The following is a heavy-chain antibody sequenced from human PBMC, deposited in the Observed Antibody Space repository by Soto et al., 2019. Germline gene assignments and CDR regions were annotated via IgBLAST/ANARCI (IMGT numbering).Heavy chain of an antibody. CDR3: VKGGPTVIYFDH. CDR1: GFSFGSYA. J-gene: IGHJ4*02. D-gene: IGHD4-17*01. Sequence: EVQLLESGGGLVQPGGSLRLSCAASGFSFGSYAMTWVRQAPGKGLEWVSSIGGYGHTTHYAEFVQGRFIISRDDSKKTMDLQMNSLRVEDKAVYYCVKGGPTVIYFDHWGQGNLVSVSS. CDR2: IGGYGHTT. V-gene: IGHV3-23*01.